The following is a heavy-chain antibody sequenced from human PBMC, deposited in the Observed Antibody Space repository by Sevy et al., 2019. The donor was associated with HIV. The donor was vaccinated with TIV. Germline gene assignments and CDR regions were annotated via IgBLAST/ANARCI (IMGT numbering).Heavy chain of an antibody. CDR2: ISWNSGSI. Sequence: GGSLRLSCAASGFTFDDYTMHWVRQAPGKGLEWVSGISWNSGSIGYADSVKGRFTISRDNAKNSLYLQMNSLRAEDTALYYCAKDIAAAGPYYFDYWGQGTLVTVSS. CDR1: GFTFDDYT. V-gene: IGHV3-9*01. J-gene: IGHJ4*02. D-gene: IGHD6-13*01. CDR3: AKDIAAAGPYYFDY.